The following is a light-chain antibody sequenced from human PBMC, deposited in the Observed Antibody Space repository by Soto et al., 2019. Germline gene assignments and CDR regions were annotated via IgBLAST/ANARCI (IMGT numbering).Light chain of an antibody. CDR2: DVS. J-gene: IGLJ2*01. CDR3: SSYTGSSTLV. V-gene: IGLV2-14*01. CDR1: SSDVGGYNY. Sequence: QSALTQPASVSGSPGQSITISCTGTSSDVGGYNYVSWYQQYPGKAPKLMIYDVSNRPSGVSNRFSGSKSGNTASLTISGLKAEDEAYYYCSSYTGSSTLVFGGGTKLTVL.